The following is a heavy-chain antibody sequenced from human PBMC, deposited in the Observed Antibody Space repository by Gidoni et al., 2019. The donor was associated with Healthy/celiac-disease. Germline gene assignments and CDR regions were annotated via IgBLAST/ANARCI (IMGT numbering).Heavy chain of an antibody. CDR3: ARGGPVFKIPDY. Sequence: QVQLVESGGGVVQPGRSLRLSCAASGFTFSSYGMHWVRQAPGQGLEWVAVIWYDGSNKYYADSVKGRFTISRDNSKNTLYLQMNSRRAEDTAVYYCARGGPVFKIPDYWGQGTLVTVSS. V-gene: IGHV3-33*01. D-gene: IGHD2-2*02. CDR2: IWYDGSNK. J-gene: IGHJ4*02. CDR1: GFTFSSYG.